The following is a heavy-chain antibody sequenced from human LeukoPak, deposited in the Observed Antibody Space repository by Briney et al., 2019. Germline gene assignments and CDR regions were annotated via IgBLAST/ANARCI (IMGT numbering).Heavy chain of an antibody. J-gene: IGHJ4*02. Sequence: ASVKVSCKASGYTFTSYYMHWVRQAPGQGLEWMGIINPSGGSTSYAQKFQGRVTMTRDTSTSTVYMELSSLRSEDTAVYYCARFIRAPPEDIPYRKAGDDCWGQGTQVTVSS. CDR2: INPSGGST. D-gene: IGHD3-16*02. CDR1: GYTFTSYY. CDR3: ARFIRAPPEDIPYRKAGDDC. V-gene: IGHV1-46*01.